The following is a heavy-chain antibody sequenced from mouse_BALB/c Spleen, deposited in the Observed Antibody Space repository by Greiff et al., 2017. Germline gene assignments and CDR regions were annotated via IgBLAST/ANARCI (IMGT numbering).Heavy chain of an antibody. J-gene: IGHJ2*01. D-gene: IGHD2-3*01. CDR3: ARVDGYYIDY. CDR1: GYSITSGYY. V-gene: IGHV3-6*02. Sequence: DVKLQESGPGLVKPSQSLSLTCSVTGYSITSGYYWNWIRQFPGNKLEWMGYISYDGSNNYNPSLKNRISITRDTSKNQFFLKLNSVTTEDTATYYCARVDGYYIDYWGQGTTRTVSA. CDR2: ISYDGSN.